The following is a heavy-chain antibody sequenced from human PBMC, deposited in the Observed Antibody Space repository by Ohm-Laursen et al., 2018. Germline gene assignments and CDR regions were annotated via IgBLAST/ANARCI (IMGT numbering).Heavy chain of an antibody. J-gene: IGHJ4*02. CDR3: ARDKRASSGTNPLWY. CDR2: ISAYNGNT. V-gene: IGHV1-18*01. CDR1: GCTFTSYG. Sequence: ASVKVSCKASGCTFTSYGISWVRQAPGQGLEWMGWISAYNGNTNYAQKLQGRVTMTTDTSTSTAYMELRSLRSDDTAVYYCARDKRASSGTNPLWYWGQGTLVTVSS. D-gene: IGHD6-19*01.